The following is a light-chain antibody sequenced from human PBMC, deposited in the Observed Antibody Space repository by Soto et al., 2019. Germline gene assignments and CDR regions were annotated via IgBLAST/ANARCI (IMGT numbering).Light chain of an antibody. Sequence: QAVVTQPPSVSGAPGQRVTICCTRSSSNIGAGYDVHWYQQLPGTAPKLLIYGNSNRPSGVPDRFSGSKSGTSASLAITGLQAEDEADYYCQSYDSSLSGWVFGGGTKLTVL. CDR1: SSNIGAGYD. CDR2: GNS. J-gene: IGLJ3*02. V-gene: IGLV1-40*01. CDR3: QSYDSSLSGWV.